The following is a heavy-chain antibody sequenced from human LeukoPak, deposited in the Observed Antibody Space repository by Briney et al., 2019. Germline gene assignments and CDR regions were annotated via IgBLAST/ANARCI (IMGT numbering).Heavy chain of an antibody. CDR1: GFTFSSYS. CDR3: ARDSSSAAFDI. CDR2: ISSSSSTI. D-gene: IGHD3-22*01. J-gene: IGHJ3*02. V-gene: IGHV3-48*04. Sequence: PGGSLRLSCAASGFTFSSYSMNWVRQAPGKGLEWVSYISSSSSTIYYADSVKGRFTISRDNAKNSLYLQMNSLRAEDTAVYYCARDSSSAAFDIWGQGTMVTVPS.